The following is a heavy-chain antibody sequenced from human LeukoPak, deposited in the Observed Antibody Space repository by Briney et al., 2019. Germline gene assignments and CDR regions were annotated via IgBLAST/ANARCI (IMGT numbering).Heavy chain of an antibody. Sequence: GRSLRLSCAASGFTFSSYAMSWVRQAPGKGLEWVSYISSFSGTIDYADSVKGRFIISRDNAQNSLFLQMNSLRAEDTAVYYCVRDQGGAVSYWGQGTLVTVSS. CDR1: GFTFSSYA. J-gene: IGHJ4*02. CDR2: ISSFSGTI. CDR3: VRDQGGAVSY. D-gene: IGHD3-16*01. V-gene: IGHV3-48*01.